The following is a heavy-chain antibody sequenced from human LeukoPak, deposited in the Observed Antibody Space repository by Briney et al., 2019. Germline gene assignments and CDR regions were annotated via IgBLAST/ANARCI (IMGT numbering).Heavy chain of an antibody. CDR3: ARANYDILTGYYFAVATRTLDY. J-gene: IGHJ4*02. V-gene: IGHV3-30*03. Sequence: PGGSLRLSCAASGFTFSRYGMHWVRQGPGKGLEWVATISSAGNSKNYADSMKGRFTISRDNAKNSLYLQMNSLRAEDTAAYYCARANYDILTGYYFAVATRTLDYWGQGTLVTVSS. CDR1: GFTFSRYG. CDR2: ISSAGNSK. D-gene: IGHD3-9*01.